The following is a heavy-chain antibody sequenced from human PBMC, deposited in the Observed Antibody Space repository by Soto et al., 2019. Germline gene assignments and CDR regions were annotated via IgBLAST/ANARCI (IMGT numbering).Heavy chain of an antibody. D-gene: IGHD5-12*01. V-gene: IGHV4-31*03. CDR1: GGSISICGYY. J-gene: IGHJ4*02. Sequence: PSETLSLTCTVSGGSISICGYYWSWIRQHPGKGLEWIGCIYYSGSTYYNPSLKSRVTISVDTSKNQFSLRLNSVTATDTAVYYCARARRYSGYDLIWGQGTLVTVSS. CDR2: IYYSGST. CDR3: ARARRYSGYDLI.